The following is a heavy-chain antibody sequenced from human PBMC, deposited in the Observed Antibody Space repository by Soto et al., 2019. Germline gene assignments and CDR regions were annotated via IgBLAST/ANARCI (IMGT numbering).Heavy chain of an antibody. Sequence: QVQLVQSGAEVKKPGASVKVSCKASGYTFTDYYMHWVRQAPGQGLEWMGIIIPSGGSTYAQKFQGRGTVTRDTSTSTLYMELSSLRSEDTAVYYCARDGSRDWLTWSEPWGQGTTVTVS. CDR2: IIPSGGST. J-gene: IGHJ5*02. D-gene: IGHD3-9*01. CDR1: GYTFTDYY. CDR3: ARDGSRDWLTWSEP. V-gene: IGHV1-46*01.